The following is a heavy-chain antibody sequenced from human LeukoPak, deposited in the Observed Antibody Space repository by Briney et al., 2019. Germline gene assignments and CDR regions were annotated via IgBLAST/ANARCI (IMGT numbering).Heavy chain of an antibody. D-gene: IGHD6-13*01. Sequence: GGSLRLSCAASGFTFSDYYMSWIRQAPGKGLEWVSYISSSGSTIYYADSVKGRFTISRDNAQNSLYLQMNSLRAEDTAVYYCARDRGRSSSWYAYWGQGTLVTVSS. V-gene: IGHV3-11*01. CDR2: ISSSGSTI. CDR1: GFTFSDYY. CDR3: ARDRGRSSSWYAY. J-gene: IGHJ4*02.